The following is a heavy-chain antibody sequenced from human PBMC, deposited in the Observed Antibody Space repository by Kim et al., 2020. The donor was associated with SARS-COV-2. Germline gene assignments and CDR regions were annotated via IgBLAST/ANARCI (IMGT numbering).Heavy chain of an antibody. D-gene: IGHD2-15*01. CDR3: ARTTGYCSGGSCQANGMDV. Sequence: GGSLRLSCAASGFTFSDYYMSWIRQAPGKGLEWVSYISSSSSYTNYADSVKGRFTISRDNAKNSLYLQMNSLRAEDTAVYYCARTTGYCSGGSCQANGMDVWGQGTTVTVSS. CDR1: GFTFSDYY. V-gene: IGHV3-11*06. J-gene: IGHJ6*02. CDR2: ISSSSSYT.